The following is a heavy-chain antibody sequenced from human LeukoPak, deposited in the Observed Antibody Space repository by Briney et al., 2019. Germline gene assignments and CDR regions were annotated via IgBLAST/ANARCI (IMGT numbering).Heavy chain of an antibody. CDR3: ARGLGPGNWFDP. J-gene: IGHJ5*02. CDR1: GYSISGGYY. V-gene: IGHV4-38-2*02. Sequence: SETLSLTCTVSGYSISGGYYWGWIRQPPGKGLERIGSIYHSGSTFYNPSLKSRVTISVDTSKNQFSLKLSSVTAADTAMFYCARGLGPGNWFDPWGQGTLVTVSS. CDR2: IYHSGST. D-gene: IGHD3-10*01.